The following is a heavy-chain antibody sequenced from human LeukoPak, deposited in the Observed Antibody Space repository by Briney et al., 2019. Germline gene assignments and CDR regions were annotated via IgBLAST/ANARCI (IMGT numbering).Heavy chain of an antibody. CDR2: IISSSSYM. V-gene: IGHV3-21*01. Sequence: GGSLRLSCAASGFTFNSYSMKWVRQAPGKGLEWVSSIISSSSYMYYADSVKGRFTISRDNAKNSLYLQMNSLRPEDTAVYYCAREMIGRDYRMDVWGQGTTVTVSS. CDR1: GFTFNSYS. CDR3: AREMIGRDYRMDV. J-gene: IGHJ6*02. D-gene: IGHD3-22*01.